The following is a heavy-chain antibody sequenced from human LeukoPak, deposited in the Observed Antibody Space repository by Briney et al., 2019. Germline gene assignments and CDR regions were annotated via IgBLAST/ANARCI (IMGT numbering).Heavy chain of an antibody. V-gene: IGHV3-30*02. CDR3: ARDEGSSPSLDY. CDR1: GFTFSSYG. D-gene: IGHD6-6*01. J-gene: IGHJ4*02. CDR2: IRYDGSNK. Sequence: GGSLRLSCAASGFTFSSYGMHWVRQAPGKGLEWVAFIRYDGSNKYYADSVKGRFTISRDNSKNTLYLQMNSLRAEDTAVYYCARDEGSSPSLDYWGQGTLVTVSS.